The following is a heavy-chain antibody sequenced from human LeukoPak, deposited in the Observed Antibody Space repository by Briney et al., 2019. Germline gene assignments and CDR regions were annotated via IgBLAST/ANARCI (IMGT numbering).Heavy chain of an antibody. J-gene: IGHJ5*02. CDR2: IIPIFGTA. Sequence: GASVNVSCKASGGTFSSYAISWVRQAPGQGLEWMGGIIPIFGTANYAQKFQGRVTITADESTSTAYMELSSLRSEDTAVYYCARGSGSEGRDWFDPWGQGTLVTVSS. D-gene: IGHD3-22*01. CDR3: ARGSGSEGRDWFDP. CDR1: GGTFSSYA. V-gene: IGHV1-69*13.